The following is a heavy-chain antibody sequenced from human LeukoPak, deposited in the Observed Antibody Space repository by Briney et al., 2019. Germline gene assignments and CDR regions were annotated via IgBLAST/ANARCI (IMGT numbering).Heavy chain of an antibody. Sequence: VASVKVSCKASGGTFSSYAISWVRQAPGQGLEWMGGIIPIFGTANYAQKFQGRVTITADESTSTAYMELSSLRSEDTAVYYCARGRFQYDSSGYYFDYWGQGTLVTVSS. CDR3: ARGRFQYDSSGYYFDY. J-gene: IGHJ4*02. CDR1: GGTFSSYA. V-gene: IGHV1-69*01. D-gene: IGHD3-22*01. CDR2: IIPIFGTA.